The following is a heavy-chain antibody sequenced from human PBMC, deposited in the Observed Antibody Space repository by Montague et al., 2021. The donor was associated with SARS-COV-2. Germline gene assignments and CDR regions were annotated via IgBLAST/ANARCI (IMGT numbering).Heavy chain of an antibody. CDR2: INHSGTT. Sequence: LSLTFSAYGGSFSGYYWTWIRQSPGKGLEWIAEINHSGTTNYNFNPSLRSRVTISVDTSKSQFSLKLSSVTAADTGVYYCARWDPQTLTLIGLRGKSASDYWGQGTLVTVSS. CDR3: ARWDPQTLTLIGLRGKSASDY. CDR1: GGSFSGYY. V-gene: IGHV4-34*01. J-gene: IGHJ4*02. D-gene: IGHD4-23*01.